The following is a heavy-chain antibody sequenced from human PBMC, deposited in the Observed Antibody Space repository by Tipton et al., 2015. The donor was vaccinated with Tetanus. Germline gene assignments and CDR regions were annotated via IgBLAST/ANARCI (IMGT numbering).Heavy chain of an antibody. D-gene: IGHD1-1*01. Sequence: LRLSCIVSGGSISSGGYYLSWIRQHPGKGLEWIGYIYDSGSLYYNPPRKSRVSISIDTSKNQFSLKLSSVTAADTAVYYCARERYIHYGMDVWGQGTTVTVSS. CDR1: GGSISSGGYY. J-gene: IGHJ6*02. CDR3: ARERYIHYGMDV. V-gene: IGHV4-31*02. CDR2: IYDSGSL.